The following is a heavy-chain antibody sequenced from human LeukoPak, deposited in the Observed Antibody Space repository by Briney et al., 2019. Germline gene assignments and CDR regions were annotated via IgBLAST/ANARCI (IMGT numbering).Heavy chain of an antibody. CDR2: IYTSGST. CDR1: GASISSGSYY. Sequence: SETLSLTCTVSGASISSGSYYWSWLRQPAGKGLEWIGRIYTSGSTNYHPSLKSRVTISVDTSKNQFSLKLSSVTAADTAVYYCARYPVLTGGAFDIWGQGTMVTVSS. V-gene: IGHV4-61*02. CDR3: ARYPVLTGGAFDI. D-gene: IGHD3-9*01. J-gene: IGHJ3*02.